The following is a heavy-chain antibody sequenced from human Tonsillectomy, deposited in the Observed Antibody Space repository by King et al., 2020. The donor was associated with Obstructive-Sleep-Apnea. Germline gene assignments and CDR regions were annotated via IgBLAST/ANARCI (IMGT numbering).Heavy chain of an antibody. J-gene: IGHJ6*02. CDR1: GYTFTDYY. CDR2: INPNSGVT. Sequence: QLVQSGAEVKKPGASVKVSCKASGYTFTDYYMHWVRQAPGHGLEWMGWINPNSGVTHFAQKFQGRVTMTRDTAISTAFIDRSRLRSDDTAVYYWAREDSGRYYEYGLDVWGQGPTVTVSS. D-gene: IGHD1-26*01. V-gene: IGHV1-2*02. CDR3: AREDSGRYYEYGLDV.